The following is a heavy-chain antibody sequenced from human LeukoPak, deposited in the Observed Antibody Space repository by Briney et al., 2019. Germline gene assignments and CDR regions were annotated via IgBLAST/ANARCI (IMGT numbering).Heavy chain of an antibody. J-gene: IGHJ5*02. V-gene: IGHV5-51*01. CDR1: GYSFTSYW. CDR2: IYPGDSDT. Sequence: PGESLKISCKGSGYSFTSYWIGWVRQMPGKGLEWMGIIYPGDSDTRYSPSFQGQVTISADKSISTAYLQWSSPKASDTAMYYRARHSPAVGYYDSSGYYSWLDPWGQGTLVTVSS. CDR3: ARHSPAVGYYDSSGYYSWLDP. D-gene: IGHD3-22*01.